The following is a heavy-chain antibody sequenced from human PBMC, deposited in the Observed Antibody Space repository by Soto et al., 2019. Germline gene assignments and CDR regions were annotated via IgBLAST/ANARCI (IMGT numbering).Heavy chain of an antibody. D-gene: IGHD4-4*01. CDR1: GFTFSSYE. Sequence: GGSLRLSGAASGFTFSSYEMNWVRQAPWKGLQWVSYISSSGSTIYYADSVKGRFTISRDNAKNSLYLQMSSLRAEDTAVYYCAREVGLQALHKWFDPLGGGTLVPVCS. CDR3: AREVGLQALHKWFDP. CDR2: ISSSGSTI. J-gene: IGHJ5*02. V-gene: IGHV3-48*03.